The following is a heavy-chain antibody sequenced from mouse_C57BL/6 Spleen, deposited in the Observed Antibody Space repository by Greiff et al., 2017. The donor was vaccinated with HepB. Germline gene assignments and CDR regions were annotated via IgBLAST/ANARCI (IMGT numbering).Heavy chain of an antibody. V-gene: IGHV1-69*01. CDR2: IDPSDSYT. J-gene: IGHJ2*01. Sequence: QVQLQQSGAELVMPGASVKLSCKASGYTFTSYWMHWVKQRPGQGLEWIGEIDPSDSYTNYNQKFKGKSTLTVDKSSSTAYMQLSSLTSEDSAVYYCARRESSNYLFGYWGQGTTLTVSS. CDR3: ARRESSNYLFGY. CDR1: GYTFTSYW. D-gene: IGHD2-5*01.